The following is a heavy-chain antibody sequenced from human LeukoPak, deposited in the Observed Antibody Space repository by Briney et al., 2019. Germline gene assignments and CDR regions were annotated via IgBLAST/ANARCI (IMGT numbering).Heavy chain of an antibody. Sequence: SETLSLTCTVSGGSIRNNYWTWIRQPAGKGLEWIGRIFFLGSTHYSPSLTSRVTMSVDMSKNQFSLRLSSVTAADTAVYYCAGDNSGPIDYWGQGILVTVSS. D-gene: IGHD2-8*02. CDR3: AGDNSGPIDY. CDR1: GGSIRNNY. CDR2: IFFLGST. V-gene: IGHV4-4*07. J-gene: IGHJ4*02.